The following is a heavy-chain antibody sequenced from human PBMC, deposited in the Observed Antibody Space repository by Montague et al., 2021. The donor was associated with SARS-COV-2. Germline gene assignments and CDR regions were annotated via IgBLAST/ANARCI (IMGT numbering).Heavy chain of an antibody. J-gene: IGHJ4*02. CDR1: GGTLSSTSFY. Sequence: SETLSLTCSVSGGTLSSTSFYWGWIRQPAGRGLEWIGTMHYSERPXYXXXXQXRVTMSADRSKNRFSLNLGSVTASDTAVYYCARHGPYYENSTGYFRPYSFDHWGQGSLVTVAS. V-gene: IGHV4-39*01. CDR2: MHYSERP. CDR3: ARHGPYYENSTGYFRPYSFDH. D-gene: IGHD3-9*01.